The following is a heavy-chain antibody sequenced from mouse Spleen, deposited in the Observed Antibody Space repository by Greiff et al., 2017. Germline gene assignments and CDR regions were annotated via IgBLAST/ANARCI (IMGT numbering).Heavy chain of an antibody. CDR2: INSDGGST. J-gene: IGHJ1*03. Sequence: DVKLVESGGGLVQPGESLKLSCESNEYEFPSHDMSWVRKTPEKRLELVAAINSDGGSTYYPDTMERRFIISRDNTKKTLYLQMSSLRSEDTALYYCAREGGDGYWYFDVWGTGTTVTVSS. D-gene: IGHD3-3*01. V-gene: IGHV5-2*01. CDR1: EYEFPSHD. CDR3: AREGGDGYWYFDV.